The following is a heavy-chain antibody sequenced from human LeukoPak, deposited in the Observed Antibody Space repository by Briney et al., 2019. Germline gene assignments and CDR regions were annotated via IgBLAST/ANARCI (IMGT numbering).Heavy chain of an antibody. J-gene: IGHJ6*03. Sequence: ASVKVSCKASGGTFSSYAISWVRQAPGQGLEWMGGIIPIFGTANYAQKFQGRVTITTDESTSTAYMELSSLRSEDTAVYYCASSYCSGGSCYGSLYYYYYYMEVWGKGTTVTVSS. CDR1: GGTFSSYA. V-gene: IGHV1-69*05. D-gene: IGHD2-15*01. CDR2: IIPIFGTA. CDR3: ASSYCSGGSCYGSLYYYYYYMEV.